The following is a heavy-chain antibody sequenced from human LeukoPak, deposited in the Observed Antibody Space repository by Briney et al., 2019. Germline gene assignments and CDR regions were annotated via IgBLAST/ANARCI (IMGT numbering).Heavy chain of an antibody. Sequence: PSETLSLTCSASGGSVDSNYYYWGWIRQPPGKGLEWIGSISYTGATHYSPSLESRVTISLDTSKNQFSLKLASVTPADTAVYYCAREGTRWADENWFDPWGQGSLVIVSS. J-gene: IGHJ5*02. CDR2: ISYTGAT. V-gene: IGHV4-39*07. CDR1: GGSVDSNYYY. CDR3: AREGTRWADENWFDP. D-gene: IGHD1-26*01.